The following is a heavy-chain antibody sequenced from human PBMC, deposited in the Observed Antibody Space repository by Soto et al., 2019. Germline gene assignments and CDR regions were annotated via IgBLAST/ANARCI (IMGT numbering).Heavy chain of an antibody. J-gene: IGHJ6*02. D-gene: IGHD3-10*01. V-gene: IGHV1-69*13. Sequence: GASVKVSCKASGGTFSSYAISWVRQAPGQGLEWMGGIIPIFGTANYAQKFQGRVTITADESTSTAYMELSSLRSEDTAVYYCASTPDYYGSGSYYNDLGYYYGMDVWGQETTVTVSS. CDR2: IIPIFGTA. CDR3: ASTPDYYGSGSYYNDLGYYYGMDV. CDR1: GGTFSSYA.